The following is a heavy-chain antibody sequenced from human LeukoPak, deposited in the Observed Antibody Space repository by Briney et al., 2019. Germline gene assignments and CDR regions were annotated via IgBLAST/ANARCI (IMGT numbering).Heavy chain of an antibody. J-gene: IGHJ4*02. CDR2: IYYSGST. Sequence: SETLSLTCTVSGGSITSSYYWGWIRQPPGKGLEWIGSIYYSGSTYYNPSLKSRVTISVDTSKNQFSLKLSSVTAADTAMYYCARQKYSSQPFDCWGQGTLVTVSS. D-gene: IGHD6-13*01. CDR3: ARQKYSSQPFDC. V-gene: IGHV4-39*07. CDR1: GGSITSSYY.